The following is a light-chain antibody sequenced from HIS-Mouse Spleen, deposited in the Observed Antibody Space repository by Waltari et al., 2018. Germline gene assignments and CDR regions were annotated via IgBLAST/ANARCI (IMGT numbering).Light chain of an antibody. CDR2: LGS. Sequence: DIVMTQSPLSLPLTPGEPASIPCRSRQSLLHSNGYNHLDWYLQKPGQSPQLLIYLGSNRDSGVPDRFSGSGSGTDFTLKISRVEAEDVGVYYCMQALQTPYTFGQGTKLEIK. V-gene: IGKV2-28*01. J-gene: IGKJ2*01. CDR3: MQALQTPYT. CDR1: QSLLHSNGYNH.